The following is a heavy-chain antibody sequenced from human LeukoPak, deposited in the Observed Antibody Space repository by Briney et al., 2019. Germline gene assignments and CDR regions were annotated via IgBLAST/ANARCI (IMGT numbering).Heavy chain of an antibody. V-gene: IGHV3-23*01. J-gene: IGHJ4*02. CDR3: AKDFTRYYYDSSGYNDY. CDR2: ISGSGGST. D-gene: IGHD3-22*01. Sequence: GGSLRLSCAASGFTFSGYGMSWVRQAPGKGLKWVSAISGSGGSTYYADSVKGRFTISRDNSKNTLYLQMNSLRAEDTAVYYCAKDFTRYYYDSSGYNDYWGQGTLVTVSS. CDR1: GFTFSGYG.